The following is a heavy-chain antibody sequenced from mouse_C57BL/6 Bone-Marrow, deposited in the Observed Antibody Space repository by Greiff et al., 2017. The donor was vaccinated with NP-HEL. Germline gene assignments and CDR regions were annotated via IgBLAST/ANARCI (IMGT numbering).Heavy chain of an antibody. J-gene: IGHJ4*01. V-gene: IGHV7-1*01. CDR2: SRNKANDYTT. CDR3: ARVRLTAMDY. CDR1: GFTFSDFY. D-gene: IGHD1-3*01. Sequence: EVKLVESGGGLVQSGRSLRLSCATSGFTFSDFYMEWVRQAPGKGLEWIAASRNKANDYTTEYSASVKGRFIVSRDTSQSILYLQMNALRAEDTAIYYCARVRLTAMDYWGQGTSVTVSS.